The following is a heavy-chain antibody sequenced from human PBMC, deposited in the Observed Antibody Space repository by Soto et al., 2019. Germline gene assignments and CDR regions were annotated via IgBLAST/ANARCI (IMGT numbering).Heavy chain of an antibody. J-gene: IGHJ6*02. D-gene: IGHD1-26*01. V-gene: IGHV3-23*01. CDR3: AKVGPSYYYGMDV. CDR1: GLDFSSEV. CDR2: ISGSGRTI. Sequence: GGSLRLSCAASGLDFSSEVMCWARQAPGKGLEWVSSISGSGRTIYHADSMRGRFAISRDNSKNSLYLQLNNLRVDDTAVYYCAKVGPSYYYGMDVWGQGTTVTVSS.